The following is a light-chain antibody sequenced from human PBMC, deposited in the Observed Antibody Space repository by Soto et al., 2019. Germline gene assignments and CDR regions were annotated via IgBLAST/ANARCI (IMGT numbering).Light chain of an antibody. J-gene: IGKJ3*01. CDR1: QGISSY. CDR3: QQLNTYPFT. V-gene: IGKV1-9*01. Sequence: DIQLTQSPSFLSASVGDRVIITCRASQGISSYLAWYQQKPGKAPKLLIYAASTLQSGVPSRFSGSESGTEFTLTISSLQPEDFATYYCQQLNTYPFTF. CDR2: AAS.